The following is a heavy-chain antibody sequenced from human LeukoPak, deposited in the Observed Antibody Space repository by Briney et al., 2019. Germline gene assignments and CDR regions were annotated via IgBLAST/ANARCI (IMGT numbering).Heavy chain of an antibody. V-gene: IGHV3-33*01. Sequence: GGSLRLSCAASGFTFSSYGMHWVRQSPGKGLEWVAVIWYDGSNKYCADSVKGRFTISRDNSKNTLYLQMNSLRADDTAVYYCARGPYYGGPGDYYYGMDVWGQGTTVTVSS. J-gene: IGHJ6*02. CDR3: ARGPYYGGPGDYYYGMDV. CDR1: GFTFSSYG. D-gene: IGHD4-23*01. CDR2: IWYDGSNK.